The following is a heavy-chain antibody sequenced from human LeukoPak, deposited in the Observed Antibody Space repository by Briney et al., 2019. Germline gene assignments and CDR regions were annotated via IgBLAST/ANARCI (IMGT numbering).Heavy chain of an antibody. CDR3: ARVSGSGSYYNVHDY. CDR1: GFTFSSYG. J-gene: IGHJ4*02. V-gene: IGHV3-30*03. D-gene: IGHD3-10*01. CDR2: ISYDGSNK. Sequence: GGSLRLSCAASGFTFSSYGMHWVRQAPGKGLEWVAVISYDGSNKYYADSVRGRFTISRDNSKNTLYLQMNSLRAEDTAVYYCARVSGSGSYYNVHDYWGQGTLVTVSS.